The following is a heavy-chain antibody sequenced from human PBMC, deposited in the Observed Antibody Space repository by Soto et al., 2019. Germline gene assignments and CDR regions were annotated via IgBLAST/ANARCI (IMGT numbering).Heavy chain of an antibody. D-gene: IGHD3-16*01. Sequence: QVQLVQSGAEVKNPGASVKVSCKTSGYTFTKYGVGWVRQAPGQGLEWMGWISGSSGNANYAEKVQGRITLTTDTSTNTAYIELRSLSSDDTGVYCCAREMAGLGGEYDYWGQGTLVTVSS. CDR3: AREMAGLGGEYDY. J-gene: IGHJ4*02. CDR1: GYTFTKYG. CDR2: ISGSSGNA. V-gene: IGHV1-18*01.